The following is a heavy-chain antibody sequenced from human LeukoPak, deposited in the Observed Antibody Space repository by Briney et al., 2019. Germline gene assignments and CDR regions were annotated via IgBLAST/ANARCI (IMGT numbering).Heavy chain of an antibody. J-gene: IGHJ4*02. V-gene: IGHV1-3*01. CDR2: INADNGNT. Sequence: ASLKVSCKASGYTFTSYAIHWVRQAPGQRLEWMGWINADNGNTKFSQKFQDRVTFTRDTSASTAYMELRSLRSEDTAVYYCARGAAFFGYKSSPDYWGQGTLVTVSS. D-gene: IGHD5-24*01. CDR3: ARGAAFFGYKSSPDY. CDR1: GYTFTSYA.